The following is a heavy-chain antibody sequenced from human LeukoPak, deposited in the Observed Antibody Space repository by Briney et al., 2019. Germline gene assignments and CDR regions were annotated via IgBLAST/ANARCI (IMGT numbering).Heavy chain of an antibody. CDR2: INHSGST. CDR1: GGTFSGYY. J-gene: IGHJ5*02. V-gene: IGHV4-34*01. Sequence: SETLSFTCAVYGGTFSGYYRSWIRQPPGKGLEWIGEINHSGSTNYNPSLKSRVTISVDTSKSQFSLKLSSVTAADTAVYYCARADSRDGYNSWGQGTLVTVSS. CDR3: ARADSRDGYNS. D-gene: IGHD5-24*01.